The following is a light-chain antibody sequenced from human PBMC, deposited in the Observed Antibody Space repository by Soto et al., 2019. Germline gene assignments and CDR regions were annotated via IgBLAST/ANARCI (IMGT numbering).Light chain of an antibody. V-gene: IGKV3-15*01. Sequence: EIVLTQSPATLSLSPGERATLSCRASQSVSSYLAWYQQKPGQAPRLLIYAASSRATGIPARFSGSGSGTEFTLTISSLQSEDFAVYYCQQYNNWPPLFGQGTKVDIK. CDR2: AAS. CDR1: QSVSSY. CDR3: QQYNNWPPL. J-gene: IGKJ1*01.